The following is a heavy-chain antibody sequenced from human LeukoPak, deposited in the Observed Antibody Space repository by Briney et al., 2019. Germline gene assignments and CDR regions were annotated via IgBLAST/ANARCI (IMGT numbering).Heavy chain of an antibody. V-gene: IGHV1-2*02. CDR3: ARDRGGGGSGGNWFDP. CDR1: GYTFTGYY. CDR2: INPNSGGT. D-gene: IGHD3-10*01. J-gene: IGHJ5*02. Sequence: ASVKVSCKASGYTFTGYYMHWVRQAPGQGLEGMGCINPNSGGTNYAQKFQGRVTMTRDTSISTAYMELSRLRSDDTAVYYCARDRGGGGSGGNWFDPWGQGTLVTVSS.